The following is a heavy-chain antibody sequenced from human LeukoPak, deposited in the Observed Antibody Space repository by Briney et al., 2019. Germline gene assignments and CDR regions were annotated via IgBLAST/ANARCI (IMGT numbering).Heavy chain of an antibody. J-gene: IGHJ6*02. V-gene: IGHV3-9*01. CDR3: AKDIGPPVTYYYYGMDV. D-gene: IGHD4-11*01. Sequence: GGSLRLSCAASGFTFDDYAMHWVRQAPGKGLEWVSGISWNSGSIDYADSVKGRFTISRDNAKNSLYLQMNSLRAEDTAFYYCAKDIGPPVTYYYYGMDVWGQGTTVTVSS. CDR1: GFTFDDYA. CDR2: ISWNSGSI.